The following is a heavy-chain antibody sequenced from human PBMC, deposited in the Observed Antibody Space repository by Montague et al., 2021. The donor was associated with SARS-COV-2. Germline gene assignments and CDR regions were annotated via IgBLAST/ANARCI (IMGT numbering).Heavy chain of an antibody. CDR1: GFSHSTSGMC. CDR3: AREIAAAGPALDY. Sequence: PALVKPTQTLTLTCTFSGFSHSTSGMCVSWIRQPPGKALEWLARIDWDDDKYYSTSLKTRLTISKDISKNQVVLTMTNMDPVDTATYYCAREIAAAGPALDYWGQGTLVTVSS. D-gene: IGHD6-13*01. J-gene: IGHJ4*02. V-gene: IGHV2-70*11. CDR2: IDWDDDK.